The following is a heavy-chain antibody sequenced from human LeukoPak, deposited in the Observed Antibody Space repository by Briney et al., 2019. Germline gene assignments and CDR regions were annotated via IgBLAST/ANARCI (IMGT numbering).Heavy chain of an antibody. Sequence: ASVKVSCKASGYTFTGYYMHWVRQAPGQGLEWMGWINPNSGGTNYAQKFQGRVTTTRDTSISTAYMELSRLRSDDTAVYYCARDADSSDSFEYWGQGTLVTVSS. V-gene: IGHV1-2*02. CDR2: INPNSGGT. CDR1: GYTFTGYY. CDR3: ARDADSSDSFEY. J-gene: IGHJ4*02. D-gene: IGHD3-22*01.